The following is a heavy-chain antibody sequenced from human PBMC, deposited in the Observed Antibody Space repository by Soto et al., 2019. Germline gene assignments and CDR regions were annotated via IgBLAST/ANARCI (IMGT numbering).Heavy chain of an antibody. Sequence: PSETLSLTCAVYGRSFSGYYWSWIRQPPGKGLEWNGEINHSGSTNYNPSLKSRVTISVDTSKNQFSLKLSSVTAADTAVYYCARAYSSSWYYWFDPWGQGTLVTVSS. CDR1: GRSFSGYY. D-gene: IGHD6-13*01. CDR2: INHSGST. CDR3: ARAYSSSWYYWFDP. J-gene: IGHJ5*02. V-gene: IGHV4-34*01.